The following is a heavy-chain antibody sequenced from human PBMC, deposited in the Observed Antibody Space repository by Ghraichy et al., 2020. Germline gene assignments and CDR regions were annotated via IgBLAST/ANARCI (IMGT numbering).Heavy chain of an antibody. J-gene: IGHJ5*02. D-gene: IGHD1-7*01. V-gene: IGHV4-4*02. CDR1: GGSISSSNW. Sequence: SETLSLTCAVSGGSISSSNWWSWVRQPPGKGLEWIGEIYHSGSTNYNPSLKSRVTISVDKSKNQFSLKLSSVTAADTAVYYCARGSLELEADWFDPWGQGTLVTVSS. CDR2: IYHSGST. CDR3: ARGSLELEADWFDP.